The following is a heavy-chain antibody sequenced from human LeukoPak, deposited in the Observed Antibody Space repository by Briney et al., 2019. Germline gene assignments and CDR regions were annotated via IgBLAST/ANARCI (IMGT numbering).Heavy chain of an antibody. CDR3: ARDLTTYGQRSFFDY. J-gene: IGHJ4*02. V-gene: IGHV1-18*01. CDR1: GYTFSSYG. D-gene: IGHD1-26*01. Sequence: ASVKVSCKASGYTFSSYGITWVRQAPGQGLEWMGWISAYNGDKDYAQKFQGRITMTTDTSAPTAYLELRSLGSDDTALYYCARDLTTYGQRSFFDYWGQGTLVTVSS. CDR2: ISAYNGDK.